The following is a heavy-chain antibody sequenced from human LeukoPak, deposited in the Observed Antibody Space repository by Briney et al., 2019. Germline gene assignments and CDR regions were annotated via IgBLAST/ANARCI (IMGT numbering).Heavy chain of an antibody. CDR1: GGSIRTYY. CDR2: INHSGST. Sequence: KPSETLSLTCSVSGGSIRTYYWGWIRQPPGKGLEWIGEINHSGSTNYNPSLKSRVTISVDTSKNQFSLKLSSVTAADTAVYYCARRAFWSGRNRVCAFDIWGQGTMVTVSP. CDR3: ARRAFWSGRNRVCAFDI. D-gene: IGHD3-3*01. J-gene: IGHJ3*02. V-gene: IGHV4-34*01.